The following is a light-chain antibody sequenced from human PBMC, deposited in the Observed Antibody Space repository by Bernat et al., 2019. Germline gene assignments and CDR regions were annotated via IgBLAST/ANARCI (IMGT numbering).Light chain of an antibody. V-gene: IGKV3-20*01. CDR2: ATS. CDR1: QSITINS. J-gene: IGKJ1*01. Sequence: EIVLTQSPGTLSLSPGERATLSCRASQSITINSLAWYQQKPSQAPRLLILATSIRATGIPDRFSGAGSGTDFTLTISRLEPGDFAVYYCQHYAYSPGTFGQGTKVEIK. CDR3: QHYAYSPGT.